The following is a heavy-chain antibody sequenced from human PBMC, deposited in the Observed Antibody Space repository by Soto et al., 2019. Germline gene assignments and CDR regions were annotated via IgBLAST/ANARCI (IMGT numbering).Heavy chain of an antibody. CDR3: ASCTVRTLFDY. CDR2: IYHSGST. V-gene: IGHV4-30-2*01. Sequence: PSETLSLTCAVSGGSISRGGYSWSWIRQPPGKGLEWIGHIYHSGSTHYNPSLKRRVTISVDRSKNQFSLKLSSVTAADTAVYYCASCTVRTLFDYWGQGTLVTVSS. D-gene: IGHD4-17*01. J-gene: IGHJ4*02. CDR1: GGSISRGGYS.